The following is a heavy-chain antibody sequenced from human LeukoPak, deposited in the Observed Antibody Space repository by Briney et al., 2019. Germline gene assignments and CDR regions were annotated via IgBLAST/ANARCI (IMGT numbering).Heavy chain of an antibody. Sequence: PSETLSLTCTVSGYSISSGYSWGWIRQPPGKGLEWIATIYHSGNTYYNPSLKSRLTISVDTSKNQFSLKLNSVTAADTAVYYCARVPYSISWYYFDCWGQGTLVAVSS. CDR2: IYHSGNT. J-gene: IGHJ4*02. CDR3: ARVPYSISWYYFDC. D-gene: IGHD6-13*01. CDR1: GYSISSGYS. V-gene: IGHV4-38-2*02.